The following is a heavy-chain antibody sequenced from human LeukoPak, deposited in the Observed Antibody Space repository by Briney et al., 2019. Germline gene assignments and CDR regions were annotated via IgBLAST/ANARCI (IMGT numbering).Heavy chain of an antibody. CDR1: GGTFSSYA. D-gene: IGHD3-10*01. J-gene: IGHJ4*02. V-gene: IGHV1-69*06. CDR2: IIPIFGTA. Sequence: GASVKVSCKASGGTFSSYAISWVRQAPGQGLEWMGGIIPIFGTANYAQKFQGRVTITADKSTSTAYMELSSLRSEDTAVYYCARVSSDYGSGSYSIDYWGQGTLVTVSS. CDR3: ARVSSDYGSGSYSIDY.